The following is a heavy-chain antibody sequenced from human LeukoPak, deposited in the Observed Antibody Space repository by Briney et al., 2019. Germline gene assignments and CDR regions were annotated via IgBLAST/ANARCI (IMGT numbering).Heavy chain of an antibody. Sequence: GGSLRLSCAASGFTFSSYAMSWVRQAPGKGLEWVSSISSSSSYIYYADSVKGRFTISRDNAKNSLYLQMNSLRAEDTAVYYCARGWGQQLVPFDYWGQGTLVTVSS. CDR1: GFTFSSYA. CDR2: ISSSSSYI. J-gene: IGHJ4*02. CDR3: ARGWGQQLVPFDY. D-gene: IGHD6-13*01. V-gene: IGHV3-21*01.